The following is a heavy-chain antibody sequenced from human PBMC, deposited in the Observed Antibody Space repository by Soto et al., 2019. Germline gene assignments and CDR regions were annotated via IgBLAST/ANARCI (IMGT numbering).Heavy chain of an antibody. CDR1: GFTFSSYA. CDR3: ARDFGVVTPMADAFDI. D-gene: IGHD3-3*01. Sequence: GGSLRLSCAASGFTFSSYAMHWVRQAPGKGLEWVAVISYDGSNKYYADSVKGRFTISRDNSKNTLYLQMNSLRAEDTAVYYCARDFGVVTPMADAFDIWGQGTMVTVSS. J-gene: IGHJ3*02. V-gene: IGHV3-30-3*01. CDR2: ISYDGSNK.